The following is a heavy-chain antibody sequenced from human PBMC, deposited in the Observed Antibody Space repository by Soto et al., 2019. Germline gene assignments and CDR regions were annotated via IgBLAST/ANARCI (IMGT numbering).Heavy chain of an antibody. V-gene: IGHV3-23*01. CDR1: GFTFSTYA. CDR3: ARENCSGGRCYETTYHYYNGMDV. J-gene: IGHJ6*02. Sequence: EVQLLESGGDLVQPGGSLRLSCVASGFTFSTYAMSWVRQAPGKGLEWVTATSGSGTKRYYADHVKGRFTISRDHAKNTVFLQMNSLRVEDTAVYYCARENCSGGRCYETTYHYYNGMDVWGQGTTVTVS. CDR2: TSGSGTKR. D-gene: IGHD2-15*01.